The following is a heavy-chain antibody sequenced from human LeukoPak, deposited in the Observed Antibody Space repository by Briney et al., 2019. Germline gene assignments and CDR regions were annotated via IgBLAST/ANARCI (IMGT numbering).Heavy chain of an antibody. Sequence: PGGSLRLSCAASGFSFSSYVMSWVRQAPGKGLEWVSVIYSGGSTYYADSVKGRFTISRDNSKNTLYLQMNSLRAEDTAVYYCARVPYYYDSSGYYFDYWGQGTLVTVSS. J-gene: IGHJ4*02. CDR3: ARVPYYYDSSGYYFDY. CDR2: IYSGGST. CDR1: GFSFSSYV. D-gene: IGHD3-22*01. V-gene: IGHV3-53*01.